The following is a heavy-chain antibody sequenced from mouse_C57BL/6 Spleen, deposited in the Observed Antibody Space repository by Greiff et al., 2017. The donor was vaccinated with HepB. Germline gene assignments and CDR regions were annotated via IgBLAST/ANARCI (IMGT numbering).Heavy chain of an antibody. CDR2: ISYSGST. Sequence: EVQGVESGPGMVKPSPSLSLSCTVSGYSITSGYDWHWIRHFPGNKLEWMGYISYSGSTNYNPSLKSRISITHDTSKNHFYLQLSSVTTEDSATYYCARHGSSYWFAYWGQGTLVTVSA. D-gene: IGHD1-1*01. J-gene: IGHJ3*01. CDR3: ARHGSSYWFAY. CDR1: GYSITSGYD. V-gene: IGHV3-1*01.